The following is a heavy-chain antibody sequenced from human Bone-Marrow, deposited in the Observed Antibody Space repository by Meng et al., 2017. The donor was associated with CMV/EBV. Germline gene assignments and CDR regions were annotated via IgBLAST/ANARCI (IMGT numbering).Heavy chain of an antibody. CDR3: VKDPSDSYYYGMDV. J-gene: IGHJ6*02. CDR2: INWNGGST. D-gene: IGHD3/OR15-3a*01. CDR1: GFTFDDYG. Sequence: GGSLRLSCAASGFTFDDYGMSWVRQAPGKGLEWVSGINWNGGSTGYADSVKGRFTISRDNAKNSLYLQMNSLRPEDTAVYNCVKDPSDSYYYGMDVWGQGTTVTVSS. V-gene: IGHV3-20*01.